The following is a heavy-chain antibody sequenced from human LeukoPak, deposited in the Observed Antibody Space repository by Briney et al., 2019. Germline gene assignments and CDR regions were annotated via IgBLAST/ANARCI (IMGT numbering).Heavy chain of an antibody. D-gene: IGHD1-7*01. Sequence: ASVKVSCKASGYTFRDYFLHWVRQAPGQGLEWMGWINPNSGGTKYAQKFQGRVTMTRDTSISTAYMDLSRLRSDDTAVYYCVQFELDYWGQGTLVTVSS. CDR3: VQFELDY. V-gene: IGHV1-2*02. CDR1: GYTFRDYF. J-gene: IGHJ4*02. CDR2: INPNSGGT.